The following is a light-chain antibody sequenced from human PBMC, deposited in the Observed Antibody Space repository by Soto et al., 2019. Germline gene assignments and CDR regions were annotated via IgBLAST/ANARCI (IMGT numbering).Light chain of an antibody. CDR2: AAS. CDR1: QGIGSY. V-gene: IGKV1-9*01. CDR3: QQLNSYPLT. J-gene: IGKJ5*01. Sequence: DIQWTQSPSFLSASVGDRVTITCRATQGIGSYLAWYQQKPGKAPNLLIYAASSLQSGVPSRFSGSGSGTEFTLTISSLQPEDFATYFCQQLNSYPLTGGQGTRLEIK.